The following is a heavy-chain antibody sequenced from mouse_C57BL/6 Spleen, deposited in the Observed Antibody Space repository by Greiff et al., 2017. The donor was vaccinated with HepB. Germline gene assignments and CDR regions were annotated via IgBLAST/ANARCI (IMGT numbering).Heavy chain of an antibody. CDR2: ISSGSSTI. CDR3: ARKSNLGPFAY. J-gene: IGHJ3*01. V-gene: IGHV5-17*01. CDR1: GFTFSDYG. D-gene: IGHD2-5*01. Sequence: EVKLMESGGGLVKPGGSLKLSCAASGFTFSDYGMHWVRQAPEKGLEWVAYISSGSSTIYYADTVKGRFTISRDNAKNTLFLQMTSLRSEDTAMYYCARKSNLGPFAYWGQGTLVTVSA.